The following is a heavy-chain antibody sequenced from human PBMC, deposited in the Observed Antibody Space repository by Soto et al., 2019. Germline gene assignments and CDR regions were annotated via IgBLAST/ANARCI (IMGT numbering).Heavy chain of an antibody. CDR3: AREANYYDSSGYYDY. J-gene: IGHJ4*02. Sequence: SETLSLTCTVSGGSISSYYWSWIRQPPGKGLEWIGYIYYSGSTNYNPSLKSRVTISVDTSKNQFSLKLSSVTAADTAVYYCAREANYYDSSGYYDYWGQGTLVTVSS. CDR2: IYYSGST. V-gene: IGHV4-59*01. D-gene: IGHD3-22*01. CDR1: GGSISSYY.